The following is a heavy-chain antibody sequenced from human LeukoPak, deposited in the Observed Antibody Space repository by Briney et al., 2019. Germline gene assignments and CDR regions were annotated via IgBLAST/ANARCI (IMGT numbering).Heavy chain of an antibody. Sequence: ASVKVSCKASGYTFTGYYMHWVRQAPGQGLEWMGWINPNSGGTNYAQKFQGRVTMTRDTSISTAYMELSRLRSDDTAVYYCVRESGLEMATIFFDYWGQGTLVTVSS. CDR3: VRESGLEMATIFFDY. J-gene: IGHJ4*02. CDR1: GYTFTGYY. CDR2: INPNSGGT. D-gene: IGHD5-24*01. V-gene: IGHV1-2*02.